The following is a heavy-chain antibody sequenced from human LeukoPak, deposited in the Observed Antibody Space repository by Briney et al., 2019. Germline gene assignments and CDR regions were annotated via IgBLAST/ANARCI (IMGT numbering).Heavy chain of an antibody. CDR1: AFTFSSYG. V-gene: IGHV3-30*02. Sequence: GGCLRLSCAAAAFTFSSYGMRWIRQAPGKGLEWVAFIRYDGSNKYYADSVKGRFTISRDNSKNTLYLQMNSLRAEDTAVYYCAKGDIVVEWGQGTLVTVSS. CDR3: AKGDIVVE. J-gene: IGHJ4*02. CDR2: IRYDGSNK. D-gene: IGHD2-2*01.